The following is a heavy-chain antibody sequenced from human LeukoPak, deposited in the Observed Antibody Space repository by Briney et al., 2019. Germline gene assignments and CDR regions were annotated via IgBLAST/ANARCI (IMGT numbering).Heavy chain of an antibody. D-gene: IGHD2/OR15-2a*01. J-gene: IGHJ3*02. CDR3: ARAGIGGAFDI. V-gene: IGHV3-21*01. Sequence: GGSLRLSCAASGFTFSSYSMSWVRQAPGKGLEWVSSISSSSSYIYYADSVKGRFTISRDNAKNTLYLQMNSLRAEDTAVYCCARAGIGGAFDIWGQGTMVIVSS. CDR2: ISSSSSYI. CDR1: GFTFSSYS.